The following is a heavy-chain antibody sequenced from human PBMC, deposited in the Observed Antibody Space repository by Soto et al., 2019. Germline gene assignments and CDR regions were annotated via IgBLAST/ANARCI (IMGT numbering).Heavy chain of an antibody. CDR2: IYYSGST. D-gene: IGHD1-1*01. V-gene: IGHV4-59*08. Sequence: SETLSLTYTVSGGSISSYYWSWIRQPPGKGLEWIGYIYYSGSTNYNPSLKSRVTISVDTSKNQFSLKLSSVTAADTAVYYCARTTGAADYWAQGTLVTVSS. J-gene: IGHJ4*02. CDR3: ARTTGAADY. CDR1: GGSISSYY.